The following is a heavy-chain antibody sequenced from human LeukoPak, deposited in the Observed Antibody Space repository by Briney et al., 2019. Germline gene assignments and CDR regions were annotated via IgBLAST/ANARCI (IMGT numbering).Heavy chain of an antibody. CDR2: INSDGSST. V-gene: IGHV3-74*01. J-gene: IGHJ4*02. Sequence: GGSLRLSCAGSGFTVRSNYMNWVRQAPGKGLVWVSRINSDGSSTNYADSVKGRFTISRDNAKNTLYLQMNSLRAEDTAVYYCTRGTGDFDYWGQGTLVTVSS. CDR1: GFTVRSNY. D-gene: IGHD3-10*01. CDR3: TRGTGDFDY.